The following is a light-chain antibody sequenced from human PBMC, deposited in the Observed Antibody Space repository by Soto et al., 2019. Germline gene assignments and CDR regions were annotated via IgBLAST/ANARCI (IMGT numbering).Light chain of an antibody. CDR3: QRHGAT. CDR1: QSVSSSD. J-gene: IGKJ1*01. V-gene: IGKV3-20*01. CDR2: GAS. Sequence: EIVLTQSPGTLSLSPGERGTLSCRASQSVSSSDLAWYQQKPGQAPRLLIYGASSRATGIPDRFSGSGSGTDFTLTISGLEPEDSAAYYCQRHGATFGQGTKVDIK.